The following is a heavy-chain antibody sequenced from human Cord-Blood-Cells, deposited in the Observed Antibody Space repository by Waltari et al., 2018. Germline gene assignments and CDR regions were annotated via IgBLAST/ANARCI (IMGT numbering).Heavy chain of an antibody. CDR1: GGSISSGGYS. CDR3: ARDGRTTVTTPHWYFDL. V-gene: IGHV4-30-2*01. D-gene: IGHD4-4*01. J-gene: IGHJ2*01. CDR2: IYHSWST. Sequence: QLQLQESGSGLVKPSQTLSLTCAVSGGSISSGGYSWSWIRQPPGKGLEWIGYIYHSWSTYYNPSLKSRVTISVDRSKNQFSLKLSSVTAADTAVYYCARDGRTTVTTPHWYFDLWGRGTLVTVSS.